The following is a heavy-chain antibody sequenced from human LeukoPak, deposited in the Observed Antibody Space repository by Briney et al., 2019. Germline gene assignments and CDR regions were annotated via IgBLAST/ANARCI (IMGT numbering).Heavy chain of an antibody. J-gene: IGHJ4*02. Sequence: ASVKVSCKVSGYTLTELSMHWVRQAPGKGLEWMGGFDPEDGETIYAQKFQGRVTMTEDTSTDTAYMELSSLRSEDTAVYYCASGKKWQYNWNGWGQGTLVTVSS. CDR3: ASGKKWQYNWNG. D-gene: IGHD1-1*01. CDR1: GYTLTELS. CDR2: FDPEDGET. V-gene: IGHV1-24*01.